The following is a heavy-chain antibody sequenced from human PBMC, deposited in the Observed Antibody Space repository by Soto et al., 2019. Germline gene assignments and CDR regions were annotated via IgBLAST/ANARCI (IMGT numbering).Heavy chain of an antibody. D-gene: IGHD6-13*01. CDR1: GFTFNSYS. CDR3: VAGTLRAVDNDY. Sequence: GGSLRLSCAASGFTFNSYSMNWVRHAPGKGLEWVSSISGSTTYISYADSVKGRFTISRDNAKNSLYLQMNSLRAEDTAVYYCVAGTLRAVDNDYWGQGTLVTVSS. V-gene: IGHV3-21*01. CDR2: ISGSTTYI. J-gene: IGHJ4*02.